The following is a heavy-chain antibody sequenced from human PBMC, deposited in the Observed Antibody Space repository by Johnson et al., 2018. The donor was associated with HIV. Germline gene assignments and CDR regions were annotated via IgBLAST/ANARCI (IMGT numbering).Heavy chain of an antibody. J-gene: IGHJ3*02. V-gene: IGHV3-30*02. D-gene: IGHD2-21*02. CDR3: ARGGLLSPDAFDI. CDR1: GFTFSTYA. Sequence: QEKLVESGGGVVRPGESLRLSCAASGFTFSTYAMHWVRQAPGKGLEWVSFIRFDGSNKYYADSVTGRFTISRDNSKNTLYLKMNSLRAEDTAVYYCARGGLLSPDAFDIWGQGTMVTVSS. CDR2: IRFDGSNK.